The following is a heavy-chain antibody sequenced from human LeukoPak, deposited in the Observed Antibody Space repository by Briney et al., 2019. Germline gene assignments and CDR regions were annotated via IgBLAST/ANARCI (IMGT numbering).Heavy chain of an antibody. V-gene: IGHV4-59*08. CDR3: ARRGSTSCFDY. J-gene: IGHJ4*02. D-gene: IGHD2-2*01. Sequence: SETLSLTCTVSGGSISSYYWSWIRQPPGEGLEWIGYIYYSGSTNYNPSLKSRVTISVDTSKNQFSLKLSSVTAADTAVYYCARRGSTSCFDYWGQGTLVTVSS. CDR2: IYYSGST. CDR1: GGSISSYY.